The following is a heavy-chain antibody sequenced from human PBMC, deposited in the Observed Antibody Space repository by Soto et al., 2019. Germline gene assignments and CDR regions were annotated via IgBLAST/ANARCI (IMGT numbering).Heavy chain of an antibody. V-gene: IGHV3-7*03. J-gene: IGHJ6*02. CDR1: GFTFSSYW. Sequence: PGGSLRLSCAASGFTFSSYWMSWVRQAPGKGLEWVANIKQDGSEKYYVDSVKGRFTISRDNAKNSLYLQMNSLRAEDTAVYYCARDGGGYSGYDYYYYGMDVWGQGTTVTVSS. CDR3: ARDGGGYSGYDYYYYGMDV. D-gene: IGHD5-12*01. CDR2: IKQDGSEK.